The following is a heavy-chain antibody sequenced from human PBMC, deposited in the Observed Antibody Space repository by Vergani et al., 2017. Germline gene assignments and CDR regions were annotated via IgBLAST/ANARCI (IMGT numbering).Heavy chain of an antibody. D-gene: IGHD3-9*01. J-gene: IGHJ3*01. CDR2: VYWYDDE. V-gene: IGHV2-5*01. CDR1: GFSLTTGGEG. CDR3: VHRLGYFDWDGAFDV. Sequence: QITLRESGPTLVTPTQTLTLPCTFSGFSLTTGGEGVGWIRQPPGRALEWLAFVYWYDDERYSPSLKSRVTITKDTSKNEVILTMATMDPVDTATDYCVHRLGYFDWDGAFDVWGPGTMVTVSS.